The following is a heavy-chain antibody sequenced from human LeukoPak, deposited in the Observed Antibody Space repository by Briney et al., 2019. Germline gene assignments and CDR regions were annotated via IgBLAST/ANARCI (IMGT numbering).Heavy chain of an antibody. D-gene: IGHD6-13*01. V-gene: IGHV1-8*02. Sequence: ASVKVSCKASGGTFSSYAISWVRQATGQGLEWMGWMNPNSGNTGYAQKFQGRVTMTRNTSISTAYMELSSLRSEDTAVYYCARGGIAAAGTGYYYYGMDVWGQGTTVTVSS. CDR1: GGTFSSYA. CDR3: ARGGIAAAGTGYYYYGMDV. J-gene: IGHJ6*02. CDR2: MNPNSGNT.